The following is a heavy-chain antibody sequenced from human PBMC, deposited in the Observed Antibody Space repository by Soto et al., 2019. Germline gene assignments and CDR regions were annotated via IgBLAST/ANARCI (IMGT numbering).Heavy chain of an antibody. CDR3: ASHYDLWTGYLSPVDY. CDR2: IDTSSTKI. J-gene: IGHJ4*02. CDR1: GYTFSDYY. D-gene: IGHD3-3*01. Sequence: QVQLVESGGDLVKPGGSLRLSCAASGYTFSDYYLSWIRQAPGKGLEWISYIDTSSTKIYYADSVRGRFTIPRDNGKNSLFLEMNNLRVEETGVYFCASHYDLWTGYLSPVDYWGRGTLVTVSS. V-gene: IGHV3-11*01.